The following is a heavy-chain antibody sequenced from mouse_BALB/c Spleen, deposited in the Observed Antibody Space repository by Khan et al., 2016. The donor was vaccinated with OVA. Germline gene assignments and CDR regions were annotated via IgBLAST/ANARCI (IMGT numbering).Heavy chain of an antibody. Sequence: VQLKQSGPELLKPGASVKMSCKASGYTFTSYVMHWVKQKPGQGLEWIGYIYPFNDDSKYSEKFKGKATLTSDTSSNTAYMELSSLTSEDSAVYCCATQGSTYTWLAYWGQGTLVTVSA. CDR1: GYTFTSYV. CDR3: ATQGSTYTWLAY. CDR2: IYPFNDDS. V-gene: IGHV1S136*01. J-gene: IGHJ3*01. D-gene: IGHD1-1*01.